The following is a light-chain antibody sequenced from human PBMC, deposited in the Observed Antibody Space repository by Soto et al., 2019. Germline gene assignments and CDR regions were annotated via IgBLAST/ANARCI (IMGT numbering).Light chain of an antibody. CDR3: QSYDSSLSGWV. CDR2: GNS. CDR1: NSNIGAGYD. J-gene: IGLJ3*02. V-gene: IGLV1-40*01. Sequence: QSVLTQPPSVSGAPGQRVTISCTGSNSNIGAGYDVHWYQQLPGTAPKLLIYGNSNRPSGVPDRFSGSKSGTSASLAITGLRAEDEADYYCQSYDSSLSGWVFGGGTKRTVL.